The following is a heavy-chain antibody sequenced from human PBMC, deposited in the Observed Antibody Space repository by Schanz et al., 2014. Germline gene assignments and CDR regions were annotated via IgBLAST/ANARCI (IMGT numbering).Heavy chain of an antibody. V-gene: IGHV1-18*01. Sequence: QVQLVQSGAEVKKPGASVRVSCKASGYTFTIYAMSWVRQAPGQGLEWMGWISAYNGNTKYPQKFQGRVTMTTDTSTSTAYMALTDLRSDDTAVYYCARDRRFFDRDDLYYFDSWGQGTLVTVSS. CDR2: ISAYNGNT. CDR3: ARDRRFFDRDDLYYFDS. D-gene: IGHD3-3*01. CDR1: GYTFTIYA. J-gene: IGHJ4*02.